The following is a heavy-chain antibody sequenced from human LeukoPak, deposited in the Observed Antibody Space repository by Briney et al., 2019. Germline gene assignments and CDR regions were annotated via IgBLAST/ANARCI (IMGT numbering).Heavy chain of an antibody. CDR2: ISGDGTAP. CDR3: TSELGDMDV. CDR1: GFTFNIHC. D-gene: IGHD3-3*01. V-gene: IGHV3-74*01. J-gene: IGHJ6*03. Sequence: PGGSLRLSCAAPGFTFNIHCMHWVRQAPSKGLVWVAGISGDGTAPKYAESVKGRFTISRDNGENTLYLQMNSLRNEDTALYYGTSELGDMDVWGKGTTVTVSS.